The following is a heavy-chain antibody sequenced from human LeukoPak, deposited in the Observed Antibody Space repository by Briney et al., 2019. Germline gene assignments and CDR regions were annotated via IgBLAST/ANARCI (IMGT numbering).Heavy chain of an antibody. CDR2: VNGNGGST. CDR1: GFSFSTYA. D-gene: IGHD3-16*02. CDR3: AKSLYGGCDY. Sequence: GGSLRLSCAASGFSFSTYAMSWVRQAPGKGLEWVSGVNGNGGSTSYADSVKGRFIIFRDNSKNTVYLQMNSLRVGGTAVYYCAKSLYGGCDYWGQGTVVTVSS. J-gene: IGHJ4*02. V-gene: IGHV3-23*01.